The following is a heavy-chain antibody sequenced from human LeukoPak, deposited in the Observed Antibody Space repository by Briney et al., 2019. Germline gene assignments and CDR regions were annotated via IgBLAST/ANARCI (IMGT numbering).Heavy chain of an antibody. CDR2: IYYSGST. D-gene: IGHD3-3*01. CDR1: GGSFSGYY. V-gene: IGHV4-39*01. Sequence: SETLSLTCAVYGGSFSGYYWGWIRQPPGKGLEWIGSIYYSGSTYYNPSLKSRVTISVDTSKNQFSLKLSSVTAADTAVYYCATHYDFWSGYPGMFDPWGQGTLVTVSS. CDR3: ATHYDFWSGYPGMFDP. J-gene: IGHJ5*02.